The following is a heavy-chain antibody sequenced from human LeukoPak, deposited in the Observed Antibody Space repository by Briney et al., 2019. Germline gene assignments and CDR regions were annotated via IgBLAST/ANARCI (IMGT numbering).Heavy chain of an antibody. J-gene: IGHJ4*02. CDR2: ISGSGDST. D-gene: IGHD6-13*01. Sequence: GGSLRLSCAASGFTFSSYAMSWVRQAPGKGLEWVSAISGSGDSTYYGDSVKGRFTISRDNSKNTLYPQMNSLRAEDTAVYYCAKTRPLDSSSWPHGDYWGQGTLVTVSS. CDR1: GFTFSSYA. V-gene: IGHV3-23*01. CDR3: AKTRPLDSSSWPHGDY.